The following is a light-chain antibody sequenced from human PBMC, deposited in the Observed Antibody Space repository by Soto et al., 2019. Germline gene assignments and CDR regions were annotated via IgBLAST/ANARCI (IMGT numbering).Light chain of an antibody. V-gene: IGKV3-15*01. Sequence: DIVVTQSPSSLSVSPRERATLTCMANQSISSNLAWYEQKPGQAPRLLIYGATNMDTGIPSRFSGSGSGTDFTLTISSLQSEDFGSYYCQKCNTWRGTVGGGTKV. J-gene: IGKJ4*01. CDR3: QKCNTWRGT. CDR2: GAT. CDR1: QSISSN.